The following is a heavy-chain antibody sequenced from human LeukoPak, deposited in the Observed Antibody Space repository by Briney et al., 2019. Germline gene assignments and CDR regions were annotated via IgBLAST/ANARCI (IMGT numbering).Heavy chain of an antibody. J-gene: IGHJ4*02. D-gene: IGHD2-15*01. CDR1: GGSISSSSYY. CDR3: ARIHRYCSGGACYVLDN. V-gene: IGHV4-61*05. CDR2: VYYSGST. Sequence: SETLSLTCTVSGGSISSSSYYWGWIRQPPGRGLEWIGYVYYSGSTNYNPSFKSRITISVDTSRNQFSLQLSSVTAADTAVYYCARIHRYCSGGACYVLDNWGQGTLVAVSS.